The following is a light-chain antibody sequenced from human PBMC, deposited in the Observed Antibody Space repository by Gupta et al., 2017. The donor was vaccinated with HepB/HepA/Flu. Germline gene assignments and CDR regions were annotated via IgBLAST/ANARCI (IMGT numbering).Light chain of an antibody. CDR1: HDINYF. J-gene: IGKJ4*01. V-gene: IGKV1-33*01. Sequence: DIRLTKSPTSLSASVGDRVTITCQASHDINYFLNWFHQKPGKAPKLLIYDVSILGTGVPSRFSGSRSGTDFTVTITSLEPEDIGIFYCQQYDYRVSFGGGTKVDLK. CDR2: DVS. CDR3: QQYDYRVS.